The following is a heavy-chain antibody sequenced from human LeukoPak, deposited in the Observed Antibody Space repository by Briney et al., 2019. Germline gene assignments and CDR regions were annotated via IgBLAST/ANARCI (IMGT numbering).Heavy chain of an antibody. Sequence: PGGPLTLLCVTSGFTFTIYDFNWLRQSPGKGLEWVSYISNGGGSIYYADSVKGRFTISRDNAKNSVFLQMNTLRAEDTAVYYCARDSYMFGSDYWGQGTLVTVSS. CDR3: ARDSYMFGSDY. CDR2: ISNGGGSI. J-gene: IGHJ4*02. D-gene: IGHD3-10*02. CDR1: GFTFTIYD. V-gene: IGHV3-48*03.